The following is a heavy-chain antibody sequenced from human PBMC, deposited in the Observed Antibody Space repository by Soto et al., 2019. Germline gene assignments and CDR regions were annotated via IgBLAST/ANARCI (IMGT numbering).Heavy chain of an antibody. CDR2: ISAYNGNT. D-gene: IGHD3-3*01. CDR3: ARHHYDFWSGYYPHFLYYYYYYGMDV. Sequence: ASVKVSCKASGYTFTSYGISWVRQAPGEGLEWMGWISAYNGNTNYAQKLQGRVTMTTDTSTSTAYMELRSLRSDDTAVYYCARHHYDFWSGYYPHFLYYYYYYGMDVWGQGTTVTVSS. CDR1: GYTFTSYG. V-gene: IGHV1-18*01. J-gene: IGHJ6*02.